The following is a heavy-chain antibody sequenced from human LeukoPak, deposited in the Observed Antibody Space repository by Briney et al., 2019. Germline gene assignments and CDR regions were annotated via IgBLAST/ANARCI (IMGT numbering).Heavy chain of an antibody. Sequence: GESLKISCKVSGYRFTNYWIGWVRQMPGKGLEWVSYISSSGSTIYYADSVKGRFTISRDNAKNSLYLQMNSLRAEDTAVYYCAELGITMIGGVWGKGTTVTISS. CDR3: AELGITMIGGV. D-gene: IGHD3-10*02. V-gene: IGHV3-11*04. CDR1: GYRFTNYW. CDR2: ISSSGSTI. J-gene: IGHJ6*04.